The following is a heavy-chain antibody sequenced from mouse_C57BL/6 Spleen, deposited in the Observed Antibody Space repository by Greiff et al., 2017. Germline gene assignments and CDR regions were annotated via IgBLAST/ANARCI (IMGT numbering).Heavy chain of an antibody. Sequence: QVHVKQPGAELVKPGASVKVSCKASGYTFTSYWMHWVKQRPGQGLEWIGRIHPSDSDTNYNQKFKGKATLTVDKSSSTAYMRHSSLTSEDSAVYYWAMGYYGSSTWFAYWGQGTLVTVSA. D-gene: IGHD1-1*01. CDR3: AMGYYGSSTWFAY. CDR2: IHPSDSDT. J-gene: IGHJ3*01. CDR1: GYTFTSYW. V-gene: IGHV1-74*01.